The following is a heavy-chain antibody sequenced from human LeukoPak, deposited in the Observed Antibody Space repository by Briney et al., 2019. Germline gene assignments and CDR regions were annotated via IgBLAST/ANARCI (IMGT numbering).Heavy chain of an antibody. D-gene: IGHD3-3*01. CDR3: AQNLRFLEWPPSDY. CDR1: GYTFTGYY. Sequence: RASVKVSCKASGYTFTGYYMHWVRQAPGQGLEWMGWINPNSGGTNYAQKFQGRVTMTRDTSISTAYTELSRLRSDDTAVYYCAQNLRFLEWPPSDYWGQGTLVTVSS. V-gene: IGHV1-2*02. J-gene: IGHJ4*02. CDR2: INPNSGGT.